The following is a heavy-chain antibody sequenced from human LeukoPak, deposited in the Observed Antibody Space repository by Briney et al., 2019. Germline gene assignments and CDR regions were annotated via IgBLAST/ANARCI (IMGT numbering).Heavy chain of an antibody. V-gene: IGHV3-23*01. CDR3: AKDVETYCSSTSCKPDY. J-gene: IGHJ4*02. D-gene: IGHD2-2*01. Sequence: PGGSLRLSCAASGFTFSSYAMSWVRQAPGKGLEWVSAISGSGGSTYYADSVKGRFTISRDNSKNTLYLQMNSLRAEDTAVYYCAKDVETYCSSTSCKPDYWGQGTLVTVSS. CDR2: ISGSGGST. CDR1: GFTFSSYA.